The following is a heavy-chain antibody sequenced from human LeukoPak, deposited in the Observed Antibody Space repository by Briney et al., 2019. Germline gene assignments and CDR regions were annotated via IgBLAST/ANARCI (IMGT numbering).Heavy chain of an antibody. CDR2: IGGTYNGT. J-gene: IGHJ4*02. CDR1: GSTFSTHG. V-gene: IGHV3-23*01. CDR3: ARGGARYFAD. Sequence: GGSLRLSCAASGSTFSTHGMSWVRQAPGKGLEWVSGIGGTYNGTYYADSMKGRFTISRDNSKNTLFLQMNSLRVEDTAVYYCARGGARYFADWGPGTLVTVSS.